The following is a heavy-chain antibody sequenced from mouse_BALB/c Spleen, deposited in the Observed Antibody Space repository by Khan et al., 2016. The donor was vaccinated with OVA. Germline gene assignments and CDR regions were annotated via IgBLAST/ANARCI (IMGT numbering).Heavy chain of an antibody. CDR2: INPSNGYT. CDR1: GYTFTSYT. Sequence: QIQLVQSGAELARPGASVKMSCKASGYTFTSYTIHWIKLRPGQGLEWIGFINPSNGYTNYNQKLKDKATLTADKSSTTVYMQLSSLTSADSAVYNCVRDGAYHRNDGWFAYWGQGTLVTVSA. V-gene: IGHV1-4*01. J-gene: IGHJ3*01. CDR3: VRDGAYHRNDGWFAY. D-gene: IGHD2-14*01.